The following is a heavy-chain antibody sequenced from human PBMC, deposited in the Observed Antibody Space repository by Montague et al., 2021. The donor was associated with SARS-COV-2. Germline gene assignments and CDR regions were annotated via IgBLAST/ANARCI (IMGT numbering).Heavy chain of an antibody. J-gene: IGHJ4*02. CDR1: GGSISSSSYY. CDR2: IYYSGST. D-gene: IGHD3-22*01. CDR3: ARQGPFTMMVGNIFDY. V-gene: IGHV4-39*01. Sequence: SETLSLTCTVSGGSISSSSYYWGWIRQPPGKGLEWIGSIYYSGSTYYNPSLKSRVTISVDTSKNQFSLKLSSVTAADTAVCYCARQGPFTMMVGNIFDYWGQGTLVAVSS.